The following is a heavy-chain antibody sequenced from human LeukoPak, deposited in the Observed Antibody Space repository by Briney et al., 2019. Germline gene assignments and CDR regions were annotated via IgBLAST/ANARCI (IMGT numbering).Heavy chain of an antibody. CDR3: ARGSSGWYEVDY. V-gene: IGHV4-59*01. Sequence: PSETLSLTCTVSGGSISSSYWSWIRQPPGRGLEWIGYIYYSGSTNYNPSLKSRVTISVDTSKNQFSLKLSSVTAADTAGYYCARGSSGWYEVDYWGQGTLVTVSS. CDR1: GGSISSSY. J-gene: IGHJ4*02. CDR2: IYYSGST. D-gene: IGHD6-19*01.